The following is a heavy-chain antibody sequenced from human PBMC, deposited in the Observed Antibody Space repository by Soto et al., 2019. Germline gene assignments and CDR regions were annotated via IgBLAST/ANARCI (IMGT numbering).Heavy chain of an antibody. D-gene: IGHD3-22*01. CDR1: GGSISSYY. J-gene: IGHJ6*02. Sequence: SETLSLTCTVSGGSISSYYWSWIRQPPGKGLEWIGYIYYSGSTYYNPSLKSRVTISVDTSKNQFSLKLSSVTAADTAVYYCARDRGYDSSGYYYYYYGMDVWGQETTVTVSS. CDR3: ARDRGYDSSGYYYYYYGMDV. CDR2: IYYSGST. V-gene: IGHV4-59*01.